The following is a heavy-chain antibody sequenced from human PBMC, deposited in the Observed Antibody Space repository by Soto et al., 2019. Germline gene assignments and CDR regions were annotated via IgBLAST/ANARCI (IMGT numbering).Heavy chain of an antibody. V-gene: IGHV3-74*01. Sequence: PGGSLRLSCAASGFTFSSYWMHWVRQAPGKGLVWVSRINSDGSSTSYADSVKGRFTISRDNAKNTLYLQMNSLRAEDTAVYYWARSPYGYYYYYGMDVWGQGTTVTVPS. J-gene: IGHJ6*02. D-gene: IGHD3-10*01. CDR1: GFTFSSYW. CDR3: ARSPYGYYYYYGMDV. CDR2: INSDGSST.